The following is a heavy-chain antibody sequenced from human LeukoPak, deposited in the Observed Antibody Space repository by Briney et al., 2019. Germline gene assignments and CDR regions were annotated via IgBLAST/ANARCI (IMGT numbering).Heavy chain of an antibody. CDR1: GGSLSSGGYY. Sequence: PSQTLSLTCTVSGGSLSSGGYYWSWIRQPAGKGLEYIGRIYSTGSTNYNPSLRSRVTISVGTSKNHFSLKLSSVTAADTAVYYCARDQTYSGSGIYTYFDYWGQGILVTVST. J-gene: IGHJ4*02. CDR3: ARDQTYSGSGIYTYFDY. CDR2: IYSTGST. V-gene: IGHV4-61*02. D-gene: IGHD3-10*01.